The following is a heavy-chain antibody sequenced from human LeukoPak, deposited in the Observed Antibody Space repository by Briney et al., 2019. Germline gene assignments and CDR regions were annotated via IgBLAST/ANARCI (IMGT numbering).Heavy chain of an antibody. Sequence: GGSLRLSCAASGFTFSIYGMHWVRQAPGKGLEWVSTINYSGVTTYYEDSVKGRFTISRDNSKNTLYLQMNSLRAEDTAVYYCAKCPDSSGLVDYWGQGTLVTVSS. CDR3: AKCPDSSGLVDY. V-gene: IGHV3-23*01. CDR1: GFTFSIYG. J-gene: IGHJ4*02. CDR2: INYSGVTT. D-gene: IGHD3-22*01.